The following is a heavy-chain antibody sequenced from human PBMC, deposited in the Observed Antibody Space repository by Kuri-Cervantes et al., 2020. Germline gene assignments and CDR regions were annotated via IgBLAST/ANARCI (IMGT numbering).Heavy chain of an antibody. Sequence: GESLKISCAASGFTFSSYGMHWVRQAPGKGLEWVAVIWYDGSNKYYADSVKGRFTISRDNSKNTLYLQMNSLRAEDTAVYYCAKGLYSSGWYPGGQTDYFDYWGQGTLVTVSS. CDR2: IWYDGSNK. J-gene: IGHJ4*02. CDR1: GFTFSSYG. D-gene: IGHD6-19*01. V-gene: IGHV3-33*06. CDR3: AKGLYSSGWYPGGQTDYFDY.